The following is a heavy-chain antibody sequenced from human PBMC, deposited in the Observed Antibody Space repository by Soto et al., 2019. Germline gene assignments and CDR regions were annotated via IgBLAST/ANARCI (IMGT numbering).Heavy chain of an antibody. J-gene: IGHJ6*03. CDR1: GGSFSGYY. CDR3: ARVGRYYYYYYMDV. V-gene: IGHV4-34*01. Sequence: SETLSLTCAVYGGSFSGYYWSWIRQPPGKGLEWIGEINHSGSTNYNPSLKSRVTISVDTSKNQFPLKLSSVTAADTAVYYCARVGRYYYYYYMDVWGKGTTVTVSS. CDR2: INHSGST.